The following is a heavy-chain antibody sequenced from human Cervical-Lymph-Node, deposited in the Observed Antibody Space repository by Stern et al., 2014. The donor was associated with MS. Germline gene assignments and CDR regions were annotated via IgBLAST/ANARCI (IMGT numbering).Heavy chain of an antibody. CDR2: SNPQRWET. CDR3: AGRRWPRGYHFYGMDV. Sequence: VQLVESGAEVKQPGASLNVSCTASGFTFNGYYIHWLRQAPGPGLEWEGSSNPQRWETTYAQSVPGRVTMRLEKSKNTVSNAMRALRSDDTAIYYCAGRRWPRGYHFYGMDVWGQGTTVAVSS. J-gene: IGHJ6*02. D-gene: IGHD3-22*01. CDR1: GFTFNGYY. V-gene: IGHV1-2*02.